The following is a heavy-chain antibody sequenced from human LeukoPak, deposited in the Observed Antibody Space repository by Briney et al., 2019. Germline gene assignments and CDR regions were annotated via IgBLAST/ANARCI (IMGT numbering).Heavy chain of an antibody. J-gene: IGHJ4*02. Sequence: GRSLRLSCAASGFTFSSYGMHWVRQPPSKGLEWVAVIWYDGSNKYYADSVKGRFTISRDNSKNTLYLQMNSLRAEDTAVYYCAKGSEYSCSVFDYWGQGTLVTVSS. D-gene: IGHD6-6*01. CDR2: IWYDGSNK. CDR1: GFTFSSYG. CDR3: AKGSEYSCSVFDY. V-gene: IGHV3-33*06.